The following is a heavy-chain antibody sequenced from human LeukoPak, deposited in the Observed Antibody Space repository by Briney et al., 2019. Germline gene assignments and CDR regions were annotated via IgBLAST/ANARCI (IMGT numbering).Heavy chain of an antibody. CDR2: ISSSGSST. CDR3: ARDSDSSGLDAFDI. J-gene: IGHJ3*02. V-gene: IGHV3-48*03. D-gene: IGHD3-22*01. Sequence: PGGSLRLSCAASGLTFNSYEMNWVRQAPGKGLEWVSYISSSGSSTQYADSVKGRFTISRDNAKNSLYLQMNSLRAEDTAVYYCARDSDSSGLDAFDIWGQGTMVTVSS. CDR1: GLTFNSYE.